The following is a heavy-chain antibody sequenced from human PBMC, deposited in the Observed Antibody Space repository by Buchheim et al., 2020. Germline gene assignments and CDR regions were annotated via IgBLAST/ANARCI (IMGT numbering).Heavy chain of an antibody. Sequence: QVQLLQSGAEVKKPGSSVKVSCKASGGSFGNYAVSWVRQAPGQGLEWMGGIIPMYGVPNYAQKFQDRVTISADESTSTVSIEVSSLTSEDTAVYYCARGGEAAAGSLSYLDPWGQGTL. J-gene: IGHJ5*02. V-gene: IGHV1-69*01. D-gene: IGHD6-13*01. CDR1: GGSFGNYA. CDR2: IIPMYGVP. CDR3: ARGGEAAAGSLSYLDP.